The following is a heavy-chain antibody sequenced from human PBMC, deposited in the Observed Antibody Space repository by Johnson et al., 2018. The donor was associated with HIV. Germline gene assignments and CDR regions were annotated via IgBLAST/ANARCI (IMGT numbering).Heavy chain of an antibody. CDR1: GFTVSSNY. V-gene: IGHV3-66*01. CDR2: IYSGGST. D-gene: IGHD1-7*01. J-gene: IGHJ3*02. CDR3: ARDTVRGELELPDGFDI. Sequence: VQLVESGGGVVQPGRSLRLSCAASGFTVSSNYMSWVRQAPGKGPEWVSVIYSGGSTYYADSVKGRFTISRDNSKNTLYLQMNSLRAEDTAVYYCARDTVRGELELPDGFDIWGQGTMVTVSS.